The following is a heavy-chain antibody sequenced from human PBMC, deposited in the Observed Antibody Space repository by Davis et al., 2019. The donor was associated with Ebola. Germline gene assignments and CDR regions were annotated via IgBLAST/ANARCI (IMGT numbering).Heavy chain of an antibody. D-gene: IGHD6-19*01. Sequence: ASVKVSCKASGYTFTNYGITWVRQAPGQGLEWMGWINPHNGNTNYAQNVQGRVTMTTDTSTSTAYMEVGILRSDDTAVYYCARDGGSGWYWYWGQGTLVTVSS. J-gene: IGHJ4*02. CDR1: GYTFTNYG. V-gene: IGHV1-18*04. CDR3: ARDGGSGWYWY. CDR2: INPHNGNT.